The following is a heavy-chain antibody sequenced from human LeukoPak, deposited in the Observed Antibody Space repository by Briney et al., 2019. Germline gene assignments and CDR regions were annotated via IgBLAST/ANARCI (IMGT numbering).Heavy chain of an antibody. CDR2: IYYSGST. CDR3: ARETKDYYGSGSYSECNWFDP. Sequence: SQTLSLTCTVSGGSISSGEYYWSWIRQSPGKGLEWIGYIYYSGSTNYNPSLKSRVTMSVDTSKNQFSLKLSSVTAADTAVYYCARETKDYYGSGSYSECNWFDPWGQGTLVTVSS. J-gene: IGHJ5*02. D-gene: IGHD3-10*01. V-gene: IGHV4-30-4*01. CDR1: GGSISSGEYY.